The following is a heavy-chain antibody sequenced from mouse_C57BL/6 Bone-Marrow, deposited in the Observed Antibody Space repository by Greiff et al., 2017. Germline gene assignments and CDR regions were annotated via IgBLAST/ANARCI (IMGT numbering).Heavy chain of an antibody. CDR2: IDPNSGGT. V-gene: IGHV1-72*01. J-gene: IGHJ4*01. Sequence: QVQLKQPGAELVKPGASVKLSCKASGYTFTSYWMHWVKQRPGRGLEWIGRIDPNSGGTKYNEKFKSKATLTVDKPSSTAYMQRSSLTSEDSAVYYCASRQLRPHYYAMDYWGQGTSVTVSS. D-gene: IGHD3-2*02. CDR3: ASRQLRPHYYAMDY. CDR1: GYTFTSYW.